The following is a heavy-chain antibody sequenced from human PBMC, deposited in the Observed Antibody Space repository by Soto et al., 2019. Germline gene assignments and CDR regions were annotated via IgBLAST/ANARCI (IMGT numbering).Heavy chain of an antibody. J-gene: IGHJ6*02. CDR3: ARASGSDGMDV. V-gene: IGHV5-51*01. CDR1: GYSFTNYW. Sequence: GESLKISCKGSGYSFTNYWIGWVRQMPGKGLEWMRSIYPGDSDTRYSPSFQGQVTISADESIITAYLQWSSLKASDTAMYYCARASGSDGMDVWGQGTTVTVSS. CDR2: IYPGDSDT.